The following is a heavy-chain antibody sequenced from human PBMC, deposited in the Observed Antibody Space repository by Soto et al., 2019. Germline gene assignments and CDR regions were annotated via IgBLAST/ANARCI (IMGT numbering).Heavy chain of an antibody. CDR2: IXXTXXX. CDR3: ARDGSSTANWIDP. Sequence: PSETLSLTCTVSGDAIYIGGYYWTWIRQHPGKGLXWIXXIXXTXXXXXNXXLESRVTMSVDTSKNQFSLKLASVTAADTAVYYCARDGSSTANWIDPWGQGTLVTVSS. CDR1: GDAIYIGGYY. J-gene: IGHJ5*02. D-gene: IGHD2-2*01. V-gene: IGHV4-31*03.